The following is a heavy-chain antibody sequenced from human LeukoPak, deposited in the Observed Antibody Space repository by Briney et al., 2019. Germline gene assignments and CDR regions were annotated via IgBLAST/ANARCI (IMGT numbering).Heavy chain of an antibody. Sequence: PSQTLSLTCAVSGGSISSGGYSWSWIRQPPGKGLEWIGYIYHSGSTYYNPSLKSRVTISVDTSKNQFSLKLSSVTAADTAVYYCARLRLRWSMAVDYWGQGTLVTVSS. CDR3: ARLRLRWSMAVDY. V-gene: IGHV4-30-2*01. J-gene: IGHJ4*02. D-gene: IGHD4-23*01. CDR2: IYHSGST. CDR1: GGSISSGGYS.